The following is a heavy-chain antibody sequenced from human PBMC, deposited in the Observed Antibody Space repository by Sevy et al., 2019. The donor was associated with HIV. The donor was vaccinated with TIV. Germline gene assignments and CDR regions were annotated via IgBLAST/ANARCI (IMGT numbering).Heavy chain of an antibody. CDR1: GFTFSSYS. CDR3: ARERVPYESRSPGGYGMDV. Sequence: GGSLRLSCAASGFTFSSYSMNWVRQAPGKGLEWVSYISSSSSTIYYADSVKGRFTISRDNAKNSLYLQMNSLRDEDTAVYYCARERVPYESRSPGGYGMDVWGQGTTVTVSS. CDR2: ISSSSSTI. V-gene: IGHV3-48*02. D-gene: IGHD6-13*01. J-gene: IGHJ6*02.